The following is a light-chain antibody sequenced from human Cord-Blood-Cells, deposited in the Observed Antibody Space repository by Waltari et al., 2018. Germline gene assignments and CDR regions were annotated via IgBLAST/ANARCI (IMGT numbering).Light chain of an antibody. CDR2: DVS. Sequence: QSALTQPASVSGSPGQSITISCTGTSSDVGGYNYVSWYQQHTGKAPKLMIYDVSKRPSGVSNRFSGSKSGNTASLTISGLQAEDEADYYCSSYTSSSTRVFGTGTKVTVL. CDR3: SSYTSSSTRV. J-gene: IGLJ1*01. V-gene: IGLV2-14*01. CDR1: SSDVGGYNY.